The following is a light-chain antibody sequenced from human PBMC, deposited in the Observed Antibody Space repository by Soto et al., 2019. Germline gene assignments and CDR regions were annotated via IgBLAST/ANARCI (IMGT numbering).Light chain of an antibody. V-gene: IGLV1-47*02. Sequence: QSVVTQPPSVSGTPGQRVTISCSGSSSNIGSHHVYWYQQVPGTAPKLLIYSNNQRPSGVPDRFSGSKSGTSASLAISGLRSEDEADYYCAAWDDSLSGLFGGGTKLTVL. J-gene: IGLJ3*02. CDR1: SSNIGSHH. CDR3: AAWDDSLSGL. CDR2: SNN.